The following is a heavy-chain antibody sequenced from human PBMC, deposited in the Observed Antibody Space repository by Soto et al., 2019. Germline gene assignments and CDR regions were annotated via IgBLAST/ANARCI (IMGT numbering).Heavy chain of an antibody. J-gene: IGHJ6*02. D-gene: IGHD3-3*01. V-gene: IGHV4-31*02. CDR1: GGSMNSGGYY. Sequence: LSLTCTVSGGSMNSGGYYWSWIRQLPGKGLEWIGYIHHSGGTYDNPSLKSRLSISIDTSKNHFYLKLKSVTVADTAVYFCARCFWSSPNGLDVWGQGTTVTVSS. CDR3: ARCFWSSPNGLDV. CDR2: IHHSGGT.